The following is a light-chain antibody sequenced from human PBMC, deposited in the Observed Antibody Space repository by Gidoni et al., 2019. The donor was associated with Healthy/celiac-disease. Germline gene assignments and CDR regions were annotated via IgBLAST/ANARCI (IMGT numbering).Light chain of an antibody. V-gene: IGKV1-39*01. CDR1: QSISSY. Sequence: DIQMTQYPSSLSASVGDRVTSTGRASQSISSYLSWYQQKPGKAPKLLIYAASSLQSGVPSRFSGSGSGTDFTLTISSQQPEDFATYYCQQSYSTPKTFGQGTKVEIK. CDR3: QQSYSTPKT. J-gene: IGKJ1*01. CDR2: AAS.